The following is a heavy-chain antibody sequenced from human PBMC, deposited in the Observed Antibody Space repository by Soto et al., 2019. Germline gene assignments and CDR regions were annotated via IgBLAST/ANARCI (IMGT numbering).Heavy chain of an antibody. CDR1: GGTFSSYA. J-gene: IGHJ3*02. CDR2: IIPIFGTA. CDR3: AGAPYDSSGLGAFDI. D-gene: IGHD3-22*01. Sequence: PSVKVSCKASGGTFSSYAISWVRQAPGQGLGWMGGIIPIFGTANYAQKFQGRVTITADESTSTAYMELSSLRSEDTAVYYCAGAPYDSSGLGAFDIWGQGTMVTVSS. V-gene: IGHV1-69*13.